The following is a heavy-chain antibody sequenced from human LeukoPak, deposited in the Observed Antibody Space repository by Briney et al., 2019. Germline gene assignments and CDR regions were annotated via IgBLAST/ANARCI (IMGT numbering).Heavy chain of an antibody. D-gene: IGHD3-22*01. Sequence: SETLSLTCTVSGGSISSSSYYWGWIAQPPGKGREWIGSIYYSGSTYYNPSLESPVTISVDTSKNQFSLKLSSVTAADTAVYYCARTQIDYGSSGYYSLDYWGQGTLVTVSS. CDR2: IYYSGST. J-gene: IGHJ4*02. CDR3: ARTQIDYGSSGYYSLDY. CDR1: GGSISSSSYY. V-gene: IGHV4-39*01.